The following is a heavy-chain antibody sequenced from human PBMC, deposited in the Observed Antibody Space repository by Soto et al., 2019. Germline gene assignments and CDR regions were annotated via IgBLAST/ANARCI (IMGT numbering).Heavy chain of an antibody. CDR2: IIPVFGTP. CDR3: SRSLYISGWVNWYFDL. J-gene: IGHJ2*01. CDR1: GGSSTNYA. D-gene: IGHD6-19*01. Sequence: SVKVSCKASGGSSTNYALSWVRQAPGQGLEWMGGIIPVFGTPNYSPNFQDRVTITADKSTATVYMELTSLRLEDTAMYFCSRSLYISGWVNWYFDLWGRGTLVTVSS. V-gene: IGHV1-69*06.